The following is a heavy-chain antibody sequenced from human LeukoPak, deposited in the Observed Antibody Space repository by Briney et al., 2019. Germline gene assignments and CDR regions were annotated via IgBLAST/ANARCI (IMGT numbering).Heavy chain of an antibody. J-gene: IGHJ4*02. CDR2: INPNSGGT. CDR1: GYTFTGYY. V-gene: IGHV1-2*04. Sequence: ASVKVSCKASGYTFTGYYMHWVRQAPGQGLEWMGWINPNSGGTNYAQKFQGWVTMTRDTSISTAYMELSRLRSDDTAVYYCARAGRPRVMYDILTGPSPLDYWGQGTLVTVSS. D-gene: IGHD3-9*01. CDR3: ARAGRPRVMYDILTGPSPLDY.